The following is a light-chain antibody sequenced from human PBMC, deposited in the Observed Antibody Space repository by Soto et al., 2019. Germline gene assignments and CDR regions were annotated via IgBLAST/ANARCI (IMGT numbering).Light chain of an antibody. CDR3: QQYDKWPGT. J-gene: IGKJ1*01. CDR1: QDIDNN. Sequence: DIVMTQSPATLSVSPGERATLSCLASQDIDNNLAWYQQKPDQSPTLLIYDSSTRASGLPPRFSGSGSGAAFNLTISSLQSEDFAVYYCQQYDKWPGTFGQGTLVDTK. CDR2: DSS. V-gene: IGKV3-15*01.